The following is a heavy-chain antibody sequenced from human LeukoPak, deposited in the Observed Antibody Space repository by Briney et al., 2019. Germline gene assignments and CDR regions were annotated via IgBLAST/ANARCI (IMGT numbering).Heavy chain of an antibody. CDR1: GGSINSYY. CDR3: ASYDSSGPFDH. V-gene: IGHV4-59*01. Sequence: PSETLSLTCSVSGGSINSYYWTWLRQPPGKGLEWIGYIYYSGSTNYNPSLTSRVTISVDTSRTQFSLKLSSVTAADTAVYYCASYDSSGPFDHWGQGTLVTVSS. D-gene: IGHD3-22*01. CDR2: IYYSGST. J-gene: IGHJ4*02.